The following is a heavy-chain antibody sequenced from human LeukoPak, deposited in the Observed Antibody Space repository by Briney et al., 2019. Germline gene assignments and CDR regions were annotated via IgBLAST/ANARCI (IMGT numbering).Heavy chain of an antibody. CDR3: ARQLGYCSSTSCYADKVDY. CDR1: GGSISSGGSS. Sequence: SQTLSLTCAVSGGSISSGGSSWSWIRQPPGKGLECIGYIYHSGSTYYNPSLRSRATISVDTSKNQFSLKLSSVTPADTAVHYCARQLGYCSSTSCYADKVDYWGQGTLVTVSS. CDR2: IYHSGST. J-gene: IGHJ4*02. V-gene: IGHV4-30-2*01. D-gene: IGHD2-2*01.